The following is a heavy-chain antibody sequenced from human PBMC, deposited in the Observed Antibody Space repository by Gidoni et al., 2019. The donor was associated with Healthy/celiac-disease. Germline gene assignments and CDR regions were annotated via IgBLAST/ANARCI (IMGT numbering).Heavy chain of an antibody. CDR3: ARHGSSGTVPYYYYGMDV. D-gene: IGHD6-19*01. V-gene: IGHV5-51*01. Sequence: EVQLVQSGAEVKKPGESLKISCKGAGYSFTSYWIGWVRQMPGKGPEWMGSIYPGDSDTRYTPSIQGQVTISADKSISTAYLQWSSLKASDTAMYYCARHGSSGTVPYYYYGMDVWGQGTTVTVSS. CDR1: GYSFTSYW. CDR2: IYPGDSDT. J-gene: IGHJ6*02.